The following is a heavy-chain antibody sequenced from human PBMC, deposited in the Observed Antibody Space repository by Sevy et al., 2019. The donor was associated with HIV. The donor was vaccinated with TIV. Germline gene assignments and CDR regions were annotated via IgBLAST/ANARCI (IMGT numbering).Heavy chain of an antibody. Sequence: GGSLRLSCAASGFTFSSYAMSWVRQAPGKGLEWVSAISGSGGSTYYADSVKGRFTISRDNSKNTLYLQMNSLRAEDTAVYYCAKFNVGTMIVVVASEFDPWGQGTLVTVSS. CDR3: AKFNVGTMIVVVASEFDP. D-gene: IGHD3-22*01. J-gene: IGHJ5*02. CDR2: ISGSGGST. CDR1: GFTFSSYA. V-gene: IGHV3-23*01.